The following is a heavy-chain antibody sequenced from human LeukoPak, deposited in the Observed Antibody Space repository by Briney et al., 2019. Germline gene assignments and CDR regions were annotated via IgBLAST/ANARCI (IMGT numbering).Heavy chain of an antibody. V-gene: IGHV3-23*01. Sequence: GGSLRLSCVASGFTFRSYAMSWVRQAPGKGLEWVSVITNSDGSTYYADSVKGRFTISRDNSKNTLYLQMKTLRAEDTAVYFCAKDEYSTSPVTFDYRGQGTLVTVSS. J-gene: IGHJ4*02. CDR2: ITNSDGST. D-gene: IGHD6-6*01. CDR3: AKDEYSTSPVTFDY. CDR1: GFTFRSYA.